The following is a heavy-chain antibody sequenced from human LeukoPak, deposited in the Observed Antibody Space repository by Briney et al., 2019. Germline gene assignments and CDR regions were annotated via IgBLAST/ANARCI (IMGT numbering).Heavy chain of an antibody. CDR2: INPNSGGT. CDR3: ARAPYSSGWYYYYYYMDV. V-gene: IGHV1-2*02. J-gene: IGHJ6*03. CDR1: GYTFTVYY. D-gene: IGHD6-19*01. Sequence: GASVKVSCKASGYTFTVYYMHWVRQAPGQGLEWMGWINPNSGGTNYAQKFQGRVTMTRDTSISTAYMELSRLRSDDTAVYYCARAPYSSGWYYYYYYMDVWGKGTTVTVSS.